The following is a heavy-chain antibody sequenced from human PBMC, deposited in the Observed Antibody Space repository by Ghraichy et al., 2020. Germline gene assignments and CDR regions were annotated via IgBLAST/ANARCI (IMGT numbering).Heavy chain of an antibody. Sequence: GGSLRLSCAASGFTFSSYGMHWVRQAPGKGLEWVALISHDGSNKYYEDSVKGRFAISRDNSKNTLYLQMNSLRAEDTAVYYCAKVLPLYASSSPWGFDYWGQGSLVSVSS. CDR3: AKVLPLYASSSPWGFDY. V-gene: IGHV3-30*18. CDR1: GFTFSSYG. CDR2: ISHDGSNK. J-gene: IGHJ4*02. D-gene: IGHD6-6*01.